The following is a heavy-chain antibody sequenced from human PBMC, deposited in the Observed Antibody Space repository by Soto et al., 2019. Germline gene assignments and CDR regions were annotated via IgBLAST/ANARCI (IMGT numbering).Heavy chain of an antibody. CDR1: GASITTYY. J-gene: IGHJ4*02. V-gene: IGHV4-59*01. CDR2: ISYSGST. CDR3: ARGGWGYYDSSGYYGPLDY. Sequence: SETLSLTCTVSGASITTYYWSWIRQPPGKGLEWIGYISYSGSTDYNPSLKSRVTISFDASKSQISLQVRSATAADAAVYYCARGGWGYYDSSGYYGPLDYWGQGTLVTVSS. D-gene: IGHD3-22*01.